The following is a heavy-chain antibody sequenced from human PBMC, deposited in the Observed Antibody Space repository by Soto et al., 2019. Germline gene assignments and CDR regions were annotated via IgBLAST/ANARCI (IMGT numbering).Heavy chain of an antibody. D-gene: IGHD3-9*01. CDR3: ARLYYDTTEIWFDP. J-gene: IGHJ5*02. V-gene: IGHV4-59*08. CDR2: IYYSGST. CDR1: GGSISSDY. Sequence: ASETLSLTCTVSGGSISSDYWSWIRQPPGKGLEWIGYIYYSGSTNYNPSLKSRVTISVDTSKNQFSLKLSSVTAADTAVYYCARLYYDTTEIWFDPWGQGTMVTVSS.